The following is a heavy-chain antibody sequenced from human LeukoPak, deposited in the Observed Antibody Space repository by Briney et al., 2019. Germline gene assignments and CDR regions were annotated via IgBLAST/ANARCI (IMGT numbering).Heavy chain of an antibody. Sequence: SETLSLTCTVSGGSVSSHFWSWIRQPPGKGLGWIGYIYNSGITNYNPSLKSRVTMSVDTSKNQFSLMLRSVTAADTAVYYCARDHLPAGAPGYYMDVWGKGTTVTVSS. V-gene: IGHV4-59*02. D-gene: IGHD4/OR15-4a*01. CDR3: ARDHLPAGAPGYYMDV. J-gene: IGHJ6*03. CDR2: IYNSGIT. CDR1: GGSVSSHF.